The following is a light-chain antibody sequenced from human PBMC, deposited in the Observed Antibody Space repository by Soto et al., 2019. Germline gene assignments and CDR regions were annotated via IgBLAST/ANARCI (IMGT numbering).Light chain of an antibody. CDR2: KAS. CDR1: ERISSW. Sequence: DIQMTQSPSILSASVGDRVIITCRASERISSWLAWYQQKPGKAPKLLIYKASNLASGVTSRFSGSGSGTEFTHTISSLQPEDFATYYCQQHYNYPRTFGPGTKVEIK. CDR3: QQHYNYPRT. V-gene: IGKV1-5*03. J-gene: IGKJ1*01.